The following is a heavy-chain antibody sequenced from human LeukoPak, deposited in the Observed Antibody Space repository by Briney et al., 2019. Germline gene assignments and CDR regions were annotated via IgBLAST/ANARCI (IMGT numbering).Heavy chain of an antibody. CDR1: SGSFSNYY. CDR3: ARRWNYGRNYYIDA. V-gene: IGHV4-34*01. J-gene: IGHJ6*03. D-gene: IGHD1-7*01. Sequence: SETLSLTCAVWSGSFSNYYWSWIRQPPGKGVEWIGEINDRGRTNYNPSLVSRATVSVDTSKKQFSLRLTSVTATDTAVYSCARRWNYGRNYYIDAWGKGATVSVSS. CDR2: INDRGRT.